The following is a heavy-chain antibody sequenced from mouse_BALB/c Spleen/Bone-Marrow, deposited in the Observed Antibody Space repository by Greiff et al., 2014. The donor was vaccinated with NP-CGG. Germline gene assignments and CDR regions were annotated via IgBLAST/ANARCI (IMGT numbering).Heavy chain of an antibody. CDR3: ESSGSSPAWFAY. V-gene: IGHV1S74*01. J-gene: IGHJ3*01. D-gene: IGHD6-1*01. CDR2: IDPSDSET. CDR1: GYSFTSYW. Sequence: VQLQQSGPQLVRPGASVKISCKASGYSFTSYWMHWVKQRPGQGLEWIGMIDPSDSETRLNQMFKDKATLTVDKSSSTAYMQLSSPTLGASAVYYCESSGSSPAWFAYWGQGTLVTVSA.